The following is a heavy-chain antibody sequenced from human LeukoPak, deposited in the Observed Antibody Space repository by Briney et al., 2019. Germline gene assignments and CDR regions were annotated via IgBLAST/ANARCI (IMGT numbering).Heavy chain of an antibody. CDR1: GYSFISYG. J-gene: IGHJ4*02. Sequence: GASVKVSCKASGYSFISYGINWVRQAPGQGLEWMGWINPENRNTNDAQKFQGRVIMTTDRSTSTAYMELRGLRSDDTAVYYCARQDYGAEVYFDSWGQGTLVTVSS. CDR2: INPENRNT. V-gene: IGHV1-18*01. D-gene: IGHD4-17*01. CDR3: ARQDYGAEVYFDS.